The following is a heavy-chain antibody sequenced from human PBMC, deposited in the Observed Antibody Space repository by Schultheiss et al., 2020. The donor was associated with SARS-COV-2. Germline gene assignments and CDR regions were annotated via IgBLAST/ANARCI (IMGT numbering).Heavy chain of an antibody. J-gene: IGHJ3*02. CDR2: INAGNGNT. D-gene: IGHD6-6*01. V-gene: IGHV1-3*01. CDR1: GYTFTSYA. Sequence: GESLKISCKASGYTFTSYAMHWVRQAPGQRLEWMGWINAGNGNTKYSQKFQGRVTITRDTSASTAYMELSSLRSEDTAVYYCASGGGAARLVSGAFDIWGQGTMVTVSS. CDR3: ASGGGAARLVSGAFDI.